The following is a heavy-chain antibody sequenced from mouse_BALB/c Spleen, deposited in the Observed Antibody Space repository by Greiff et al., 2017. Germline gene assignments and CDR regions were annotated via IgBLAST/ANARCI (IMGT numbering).Heavy chain of an antibody. Sequence: EVMLVESGGDLVKPGGSLKLSCAASGFTFSSYGMSWVRQTPDKRLEWVATISSGGSYTYYPDSVKGRFTISRDNAKNTLYLQMSSLKSEDTAMYYCATTMITSYAMDYWGQGTSVTVSS. CDR2: ISSGGSYT. CDR3: ATTMITSYAMDY. CDR1: GFTFSSYG. J-gene: IGHJ4*01. V-gene: IGHV5-6*01. D-gene: IGHD2-4*01.